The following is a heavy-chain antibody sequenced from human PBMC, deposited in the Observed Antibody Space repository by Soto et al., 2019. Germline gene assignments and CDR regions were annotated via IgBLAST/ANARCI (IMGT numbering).Heavy chain of an antibody. CDR3: ARGLRFLEWFPSVTPDY. J-gene: IGHJ4*02. V-gene: IGHV3-30-3*01. CDR1: GFTFSSYA. D-gene: IGHD3-3*01. CDR2: ISYDGSNK. Sequence: QVQLVESGGGVVQPGRSLRLSCAASGFTFSSYAMHWVRQAPGKGLEWVAVISYDGSNKYYADSVKGRFTISRDNSKNTRYLQMNSLRAEDTAVYYCARGLRFLEWFPSVTPDYWGQGTLVTVSS.